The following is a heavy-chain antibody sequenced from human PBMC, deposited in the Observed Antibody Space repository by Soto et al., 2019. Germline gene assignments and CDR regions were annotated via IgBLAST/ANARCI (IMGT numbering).Heavy chain of an antibody. D-gene: IGHD3-22*01. CDR3: AKTKCCGYDSSGYFDD. Sequence: ASVKVSCKASGGTFSSYAISWVRQAPGQGLEWMGGIIPIFGTANYAQKFQGRVTITADESTSTAYMELSSLRSEDTAVYYCAKTKCCGYDSSGYFDDWGQGPLVTV. J-gene: IGHJ4*02. CDR1: GGTFSSYA. V-gene: IGHV1-69*13. CDR2: IIPIFGTA.